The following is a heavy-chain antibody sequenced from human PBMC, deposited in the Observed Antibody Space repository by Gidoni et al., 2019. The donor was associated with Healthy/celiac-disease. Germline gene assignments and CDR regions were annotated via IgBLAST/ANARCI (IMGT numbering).Heavy chain of an antibody. J-gene: IGHJ6*02. V-gene: IGHV3-48*03. Sequence: EVQLVESGGGWVQPGGSLRLSCAASGFTFSSYEMHWVRQAPGKGLEWVSYISSSGSTIYYADSVKRRFTISRDNAKNSLYLQMNSLRAEDTAVYYCATKADNWNYGSNYYYGMDVWGQGTTVTVSS. CDR3: ATKADNWNYGSNYYYGMDV. CDR1: GFTFSSYE. D-gene: IGHD1-7*01. CDR2: ISSSGSTI.